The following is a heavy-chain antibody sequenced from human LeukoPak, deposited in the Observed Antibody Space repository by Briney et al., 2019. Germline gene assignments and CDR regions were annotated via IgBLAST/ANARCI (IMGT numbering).Heavy chain of an antibody. J-gene: IGHJ5*02. CDR3: ARGQSCSGGSCYSGWFDP. CDR2: INWNGGST. CDR1: GFTFDDYG. D-gene: IGHD2-15*01. Sequence: GGSLRLSCAASGFTFDDYGMSWVRQAPGKGLERVSGINWNGGSTGYADSVKGRFTISRDNAKNSLYLQMNSLRAEDTALYYCARGQSCSGGSCYSGWFDPWGQGTLVTVSS. V-gene: IGHV3-20*04.